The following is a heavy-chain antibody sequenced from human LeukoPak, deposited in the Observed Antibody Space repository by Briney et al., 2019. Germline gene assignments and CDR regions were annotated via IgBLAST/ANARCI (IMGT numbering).Heavy chain of an antibody. CDR1: GFIFGDHA. V-gene: IGHV3-49*04. J-gene: IGHJ6*02. CDR2: IRSKAYGGTT. D-gene: IGHD2/OR15-2a*01. CDR3: ARGPVHLWLHNGMDV. Sequence: GGSLRLSCTASGFIFGDHAMSWVRQAPGKGLEWVGFIRSKAYGGTTEYAASVKGRFTISRDDSEGIAYLQMNSLRIEDTAVYYCARGPVHLWLHNGMDVWGQGTTVIVFS.